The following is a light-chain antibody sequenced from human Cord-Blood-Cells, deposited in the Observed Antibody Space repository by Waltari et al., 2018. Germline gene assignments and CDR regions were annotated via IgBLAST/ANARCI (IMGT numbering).Light chain of an antibody. CDR1: SGYSNYK. CDR3: GADHGSGSNFVYV. CDR2: VGTGGIVG. Sequence: QPVLTQPPSASASLGASVTLTCTLSSGYSNYKVDWYQQRPGKGPRFVMRVGTGGIVGSKGDGIPDRFSFLGSSRNRYLTIKNIQEEDESYYHCGADHGSGSNFVYVFGTGTKVTVL. J-gene: IGLJ1*01. V-gene: IGLV9-49*01.